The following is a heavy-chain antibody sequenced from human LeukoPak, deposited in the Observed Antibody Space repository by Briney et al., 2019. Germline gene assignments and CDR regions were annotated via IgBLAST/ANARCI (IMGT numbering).Heavy chain of an antibody. V-gene: IGHV5-10-1*01. CDR1: GFSFTSYW. Sequence: GVSLQISCQGSGFSFTSYWISWVRPMPGQGLEWMGRIVPSDSYTNYSPSFQGHVTISADMSISTAYLQWSSLKASDTAMYYCARHYVRYSSGWYVYYYGMDVGGEGIMVTVSA. D-gene: IGHD6-19*01. J-gene: IGHJ6*04. CDR2: IVPSDSYT. CDR3: ARHYVRYSSGWYVYYYGMDV.